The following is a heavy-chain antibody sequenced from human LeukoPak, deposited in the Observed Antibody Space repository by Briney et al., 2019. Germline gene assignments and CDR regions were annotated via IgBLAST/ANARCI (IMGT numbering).Heavy chain of an antibody. J-gene: IGHJ4*02. Sequence: SQTLSLTCAISGDSVSSNSAAWYWIRQSPSRGLEWLGRTYYRSKWYNDYAVSVKSRITINPDTSKNQFSLQLNSVTPEDTAVYYCARAEPEVYSGYDLFDYWGQGTLVTVSS. V-gene: IGHV6-1*01. CDR1: GDSVSSNSAA. D-gene: IGHD5-12*01. CDR2: TYYRSKWYN. CDR3: ARAEPEVYSGYDLFDY.